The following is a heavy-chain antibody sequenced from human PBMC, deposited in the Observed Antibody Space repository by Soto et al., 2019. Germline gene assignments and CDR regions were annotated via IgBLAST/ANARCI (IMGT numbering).Heavy chain of an antibody. CDR1: GYTLTSYG. V-gene: IGHV1-18*01. CDR2: ISAYNGNT. CDR3: AREGRYYDSSGYMGGYYYYGMDV. Sequence: ASVKVSCKASGYTLTSYGISWVRQAPGQGLEWMGWISAYNGNTNYAQKLQGRVTMTTDTSTSTAYMELRSLRSDDTAVYYCAREGRYYDSSGYMGGYYYYGMDVWGQGTTVTVSS. D-gene: IGHD3-22*01. J-gene: IGHJ6*02.